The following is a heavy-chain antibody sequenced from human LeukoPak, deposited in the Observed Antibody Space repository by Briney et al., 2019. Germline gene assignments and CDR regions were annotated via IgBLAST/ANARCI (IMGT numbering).Heavy chain of an antibody. Sequence: PGGSLRLSCAASGFTFNNYWMHWVRQAPGKGLVWVARTNTHGTSANYADSVKGRFVISRDNANNTLYLQMNGLRDEDTGVYYALAGYGDYYMDVWGKGTTVTVSS. D-gene: IGHD1-1*01. CDR2: TNTHGTSA. V-gene: IGHV3-74*01. CDR1: GFTFNNYW. J-gene: IGHJ6*03. CDR3: LAGYGDYYMDV.